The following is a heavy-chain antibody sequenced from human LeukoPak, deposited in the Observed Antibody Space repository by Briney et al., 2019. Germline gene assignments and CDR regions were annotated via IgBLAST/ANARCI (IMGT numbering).Heavy chain of an antibody. J-gene: IGHJ4*02. CDR2: INHSGST. V-gene: IGHV4-34*01. D-gene: IGHD4-23*01. Sequence: PSETLSLTCAVYGGSFSGYYWSWIRQPPGKGLEWIGEINHSGSTNYNPSLKSRVTISVDTSKNQFSLKLSSVTAADTAVYYCARDTYGGNIPHWGQGTLVTVSS. CDR1: GGSFSGYY. CDR3: ARDTYGGNIPH.